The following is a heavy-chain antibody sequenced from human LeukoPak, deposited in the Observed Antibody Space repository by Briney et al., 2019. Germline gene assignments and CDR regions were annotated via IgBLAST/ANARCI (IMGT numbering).Heavy chain of an antibody. CDR2: ISGSGSDT. D-gene: IGHD4-17*01. CDR1: GFTFSRFA. Sequence: GGCLRLSCAASGFTFSRFAMGWVRQAPGKGLEWVSAISGSGSDTYYADSVKGRFTVSRDNSKNTLYLQMNSLRAEDAALYYCAKDRYGDYSFEYWGQGTLVTVSS. V-gene: IGHV3-23*01. CDR3: AKDRYGDYSFEY. J-gene: IGHJ4*02.